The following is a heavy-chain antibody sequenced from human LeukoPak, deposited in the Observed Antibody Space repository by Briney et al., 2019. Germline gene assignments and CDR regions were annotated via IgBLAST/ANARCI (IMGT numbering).Heavy chain of an antibody. V-gene: IGHV4-34*01. J-gene: IGHJ4*02. CDR1: GESFSGHY. CDR2: INHSGST. D-gene: IGHD1-1*01. Sequence: PSETLSLTCAVYGESFSGHYWTWIRQPPGKGLEWIGQINHSGSTIYNPSLKSRVTISVATSKNQFSLRLNSVTAADTAVYYCARRGTIGTTTVDYWGQGTPVTVSS. CDR3: ARRGTIGTTTVDY.